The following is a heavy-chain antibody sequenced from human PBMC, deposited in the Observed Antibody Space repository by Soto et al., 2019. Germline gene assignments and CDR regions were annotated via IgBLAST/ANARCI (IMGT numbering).Heavy chain of an antibody. CDR1: GFTVSSNY. D-gene: IGHD6-6*01. CDR3: ARDREQLGQGYGMDV. Sequence: GGSLRLSCAASGFTVSSNYMSWVRQAPGKGLEWVSVIYSGGSTYYADSVKGRFTISRDNSKNTLYLQMNSLRAEDTAVYYCARDREQLGQGYGMDVWGQGTTVTVSS. CDR2: IYSGGST. V-gene: IGHV3-53*01. J-gene: IGHJ6*02.